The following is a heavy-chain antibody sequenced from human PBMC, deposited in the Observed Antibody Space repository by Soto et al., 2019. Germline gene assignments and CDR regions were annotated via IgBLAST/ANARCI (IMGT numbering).Heavy chain of an antibody. Sequence: XVSLRLSCAASGFTFSSYSMNWVRQAPGKGLEWVSSISSSSSYIYYADSVKGRFTISRDNAKNSLYLQMNSLRAEDTAVYYCARDYYSSNWENGYYYYAMDVWGQGTTVTVSS. J-gene: IGHJ6*02. CDR3: ARDYYSSNWENGYYYYAMDV. V-gene: IGHV3-21*01. CDR2: ISSSSSYI. D-gene: IGHD6-13*01. CDR1: GFTFSSYS.